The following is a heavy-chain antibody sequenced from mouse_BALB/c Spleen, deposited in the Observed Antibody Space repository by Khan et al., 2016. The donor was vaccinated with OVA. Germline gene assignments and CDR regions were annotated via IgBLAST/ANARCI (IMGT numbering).Heavy chain of an antibody. CDR3: ARDYGSLYWYFDV. CDR2: IYYSGTI. J-gene: IGHJ1*01. CDR1: GISITTGNYR. D-gene: IGHD1-1*01. Sequence: VQLKESGPGLVKPSQTVSLTCTVTGISITTGNYRWSWIRQFPGNKLEWIGNIYYSGTITYNPSLTSRTTITRDTSKNRFFLEMNSLTAEDTATYYCARDYGSLYWYFDVWGAGTTGTVSS. V-gene: IGHV3-5*02.